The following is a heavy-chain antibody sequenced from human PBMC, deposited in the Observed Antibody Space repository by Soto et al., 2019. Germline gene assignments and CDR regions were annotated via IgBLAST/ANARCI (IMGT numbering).Heavy chain of an antibody. J-gene: IGHJ4*02. Sequence: SWIRQPPGKGLEWIGYIYYSGSTNYNPSLKSRVTISVDTSKNQFSLKLSSVTAADTAVYYCATSYYYDSSGPFDYWGQGTLVTVSS. CDR2: IYYSGST. V-gene: IGHV4-59*01. D-gene: IGHD3-22*01. CDR3: ATSYYYDSSGPFDY.